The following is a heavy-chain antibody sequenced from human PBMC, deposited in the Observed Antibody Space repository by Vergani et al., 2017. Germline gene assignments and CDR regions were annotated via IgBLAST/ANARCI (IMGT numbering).Heavy chain of an antibody. D-gene: IGHD2-21*02. CDR2: ISYDGSNK. J-gene: IGHJ3*02. CDR3: AKDSPFSGGDCCAFDI. V-gene: IGHV3-30*18. CDR1: GFTFSSYG. Sequence: QVQLVESGGGVVQPGRSLRLSCAASGFTFSSYGMHWVRQAPGKGLEWVAVISYDGSNKYYADSVKGRFTISRDNSKNTLYLQMNSLRAEDTAVYYCAKDSPFSGGDCCAFDIWGQGTMVTVSS.